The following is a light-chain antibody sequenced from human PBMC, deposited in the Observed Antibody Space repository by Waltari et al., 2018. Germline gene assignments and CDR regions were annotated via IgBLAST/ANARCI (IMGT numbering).Light chain of an antibody. Sequence: QSVLTQPASVSGSPGQSITISCTGTSSDVGNYNLVSWYQQHPGKAPKLMISAGSKRPAGVSNRFSGSKAGNTAALTISGLQAEDEADYYCCSYAGSSTYVFGTGTKVTVL. CDR1: SSDVGNYNL. V-gene: IGLV2-23*01. CDR3: CSYAGSSTYV. CDR2: AGS. J-gene: IGLJ1*01.